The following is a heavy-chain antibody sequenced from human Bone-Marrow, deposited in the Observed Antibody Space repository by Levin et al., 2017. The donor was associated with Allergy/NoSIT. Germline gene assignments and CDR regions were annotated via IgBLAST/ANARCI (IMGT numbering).Heavy chain of an antibody. CDR2: ISYDGSNK. CDR1: GFTFSSYG. V-gene: IGHV3-30*18. J-gene: IGHJ3*02. D-gene: IGHD2-8*01. Sequence: GGSLRLSCAASGFTFSSYGMHWVRQAPGKGLEWVAVISYDGSNKYYADSVKGRFTISRDNSKNTLYLQMNSLRAEDTAVYYCANGYCTNGVCWSAFDIWGQGTMVTVSS. CDR3: ANGYCTNGVCWSAFDI.